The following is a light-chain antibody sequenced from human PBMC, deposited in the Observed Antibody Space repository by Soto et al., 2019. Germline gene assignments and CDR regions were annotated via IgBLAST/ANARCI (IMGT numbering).Light chain of an antibody. Sequence: EIVMTQNPLSLSVTPGQPASISCKSSQTLRHRDGKTYLYWYLQRTGQPPQLLIHEASNRFSGVPDRCSGSGSETDFTLKISRVEAEDVGVYYCRQTIQPAFTFGQGTKLEIK. CDR1: QTLRHRDGKTY. CDR2: EAS. CDR3: RQTIQPAFT. J-gene: IGKJ2*01. V-gene: IGKV2D-29*01.